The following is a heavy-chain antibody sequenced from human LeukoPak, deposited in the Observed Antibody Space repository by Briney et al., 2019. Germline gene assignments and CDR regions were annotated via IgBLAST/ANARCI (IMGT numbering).Heavy chain of an antibody. J-gene: IGHJ4*02. CDR3: AKGPMDSSNYLFDY. Sequence: PGGSLRLSCAASGFTFSSHAMSWVRQAPGKGLEGVSVITGSGVDTYYAGSVKGRFTISRDNSKNTLYVQMNSLGAEDTATYYCAKGPMDSSNYLFDYWGQGTLVTVSS. CDR2: ITGSGVDT. CDR1: GFTFSSHA. D-gene: IGHD4-11*01. V-gene: IGHV3-23*01.